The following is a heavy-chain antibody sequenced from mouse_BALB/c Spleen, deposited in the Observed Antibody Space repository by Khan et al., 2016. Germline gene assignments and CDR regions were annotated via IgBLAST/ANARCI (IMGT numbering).Heavy chain of an antibody. CDR1: GFNIKDTY. V-gene: IGHV14-3*02. CDR3: ARGIYYYGFAY. CDR2: IDPANDNT. D-gene: IGHD1-1*01. Sequence: VQLQQSGAELVKPGASVKLSCTASGFNIKDTYIHWVKQRPEQGLEWIGRIDPANDNTKYDPRFQGKATITADTSSNTAYLQLSSLTAEDTAVYFCARGIYYYGFAYWGQGTLVSVSA. J-gene: IGHJ3*01.